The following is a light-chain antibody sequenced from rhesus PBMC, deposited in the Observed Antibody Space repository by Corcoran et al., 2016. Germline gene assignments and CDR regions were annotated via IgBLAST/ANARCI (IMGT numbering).Light chain of an antibody. Sequence: DIQMTQSPSSLSASVGDTVTITCRASQGISRYLNWFQQKPGKAPKLLIYAASSLESGVPSRFSGSGSGTDFTLTISSLQPEDFAAYYCLQHNSYPWTFGQGTKVEIK. CDR3: LQHNSYPWT. CDR1: QGISRY. J-gene: IGKJ1*01. V-gene: IGKV1-28*01. CDR2: AAS.